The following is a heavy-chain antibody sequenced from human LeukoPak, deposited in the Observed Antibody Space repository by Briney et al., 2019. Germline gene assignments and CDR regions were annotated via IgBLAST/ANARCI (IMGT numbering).Heavy chain of an antibody. J-gene: IGHJ6*02. D-gene: IGHD2-21*02. CDR1: GYTFTKYY. CDR3: AGPPPEHIVVVTPYYGMDV. CDR2: INPSGGST. V-gene: IGHV1-46*01. Sequence: EASVKVSCKASGYTFTKYYMHWVRQAPGQGLEWMGIINPSGGSTSYAQKFQGRVTMTRDTSTSTVYMELSSLRSEDTAVYYCAGPPPEHIVVVTPYYGMDVWGQGTTVTVSS.